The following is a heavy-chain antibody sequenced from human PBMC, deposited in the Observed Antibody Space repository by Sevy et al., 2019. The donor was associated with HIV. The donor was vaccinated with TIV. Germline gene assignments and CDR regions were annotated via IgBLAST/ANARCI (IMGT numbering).Heavy chain of an antibody. CDR1: GFTFSSYG. CDR3: ARVSKKGYIFDY. J-gene: IGHJ4*02. V-gene: IGHV3-33*01. Sequence: GGSLRLSCAASGFTFSSYGMHWVRQAPGKGLEWVAVIWYDGSNKYYADSVKGRFTIPRDNSKNTLYLQMNSLRAEDTAVYYCARVSKKGYIFDYWGQGTLVTVSS. D-gene: IGHD2-2*02. CDR2: IWYDGSNK.